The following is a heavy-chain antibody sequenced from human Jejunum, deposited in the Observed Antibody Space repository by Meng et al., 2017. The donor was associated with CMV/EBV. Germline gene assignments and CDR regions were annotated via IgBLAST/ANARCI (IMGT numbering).Heavy chain of an antibody. V-gene: IGHV3-74*01. J-gene: IGHJ3*02. D-gene: IGHD1-14*01. Sequence: GFTLRTDWMQWVRQVPGKGLVLVARMNSDGSSTLYADSVKGRFTISRDYAKNSLYMQMNSLRAEDTAVYYCARLFTTTFGHSFDIWGQGTMVTVSS. CDR2: MNSDGSST. CDR1: GFTLRTDW. CDR3: ARLFTTTFGHSFDI.